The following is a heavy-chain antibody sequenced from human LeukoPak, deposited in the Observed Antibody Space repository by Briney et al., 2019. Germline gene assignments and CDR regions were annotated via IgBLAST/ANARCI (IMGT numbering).Heavy chain of an antibody. J-gene: IGHJ6*03. V-gene: IGHV1-46*01. CDR2: INPSGGST. Sequence: ASVKVSCKASGYTFTSYYMHWVRQAPGQGLEWMGIINPSGGSTSYAQKFQGRVTITRNTSISTAYMELSSLRSDDTAVYYCARGPPPGYYYMDVWGKGTTVTVSS. CDR1: GYTFTSYY. CDR3: ARGPPPGYYYMDV.